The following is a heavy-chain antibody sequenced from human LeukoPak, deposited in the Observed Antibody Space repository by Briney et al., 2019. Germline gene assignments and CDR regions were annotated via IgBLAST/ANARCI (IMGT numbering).Heavy chain of an antibody. Sequence: PGGSLRLSCAASGFAFHDFAMHWVRQVPGKGLEWVSGISWSSAKIGYADSVKGRFTISRDNAKNSLYLQMNSLRAEDTAVYYCARNPDSSGWYLLGYWGQGTLVTVSS. V-gene: IGHV3-9*01. J-gene: IGHJ4*02. D-gene: IGHD6-19*01. CDR3: ARNPDSSGWYLLGY. CDR2: ISWSSAKI. CDR1: GFAFHDFA.